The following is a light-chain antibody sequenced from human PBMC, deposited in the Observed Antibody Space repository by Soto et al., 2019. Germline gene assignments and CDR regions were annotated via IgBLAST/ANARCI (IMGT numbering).Light chain of an antibody. CDR3: SSYTSSSLWV. J-gene: IGLJ3*02. Sequence: QSVLTQPASVSGSPGQSITISCTGTNSDVGGYNYVSWYQQHPGKAPKLMIYDVSNRPSGVSNRFSGSKSGNTASLTISGLQGEDEADYYCSSYTSSSLWVFGGGTKLTVL. V-gene: IGLV2-14*01. CDR2: DVS. CDR1: NSDVGGYNY.